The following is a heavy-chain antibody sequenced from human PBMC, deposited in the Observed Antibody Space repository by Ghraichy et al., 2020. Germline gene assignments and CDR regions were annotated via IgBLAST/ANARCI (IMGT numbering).Heavy chain of an antibody. CDR1: GDSVSNNNAA. Sequence: SETLSLTCAISGDSVSNNNAAWNWIGQSPSRGLEWLGRTYYRSKWYNDYAVSVGSRITINPDTSKNQFSLQLNSGTPEDTSVYYCARDGKGVDGHYFYSWGQGTLVTVSS. J-gene: IGHJ4*02. V-gene: IGHV6-1*01. CDR3: ARDGKGVDGHYFYS. D-gene: IGHD5-12*01. CDR2: TYYRSKWYN.